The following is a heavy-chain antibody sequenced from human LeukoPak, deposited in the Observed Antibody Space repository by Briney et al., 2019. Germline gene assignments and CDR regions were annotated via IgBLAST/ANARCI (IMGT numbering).Heavy chain of an antibody. CDR3: ARERRLSYYDSSGYYFD. CDR2: IYYSGST. Sequence: NPSETLSLTCTVSGGSISSGDYYWSWSRQPPGKGLEWIGYIYYSGSTYYNPSLKSRVTISVDTSKNQFSLKLSSVTAADTAVYYCARERRLSYYDSSGYYFDWGQGTLVTVSS. CDR1: GGSISSGDYY. J-gene: IGHJ4*02. D-gene: IGHD3-22*01. V-gene: IGHV4-30-4*08.